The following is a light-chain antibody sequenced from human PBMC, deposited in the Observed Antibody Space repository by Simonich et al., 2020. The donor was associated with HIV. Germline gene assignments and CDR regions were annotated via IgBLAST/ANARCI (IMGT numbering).Light chain of an antibody. CDR1: SSYVGSYNL. Sequence: QSALTQPASVSGSPGQSITISCTGTSSYVGSYNLVSWYQQHPGKAPKLMIYDVSKRPSVVPDRFSGSKSGNTASLTISGLQAEDEADYYCSSYTSSSTDVVFGGGTKLTVL. CDR3: SSYTSSSTDVV. CDR2: DVS. J-gene: IGLJ2*01. V-gene: IGLV2-14*02.